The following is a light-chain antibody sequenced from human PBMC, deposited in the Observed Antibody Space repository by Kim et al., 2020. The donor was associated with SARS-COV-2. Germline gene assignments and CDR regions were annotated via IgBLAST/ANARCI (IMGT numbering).Light chain of an antibody. CDR1: QGISSS. CDR2: SAS. J-gene: IGKJ4*01. CDR3: QQLKTYPRT. Sequence: ASVGDRVTITCRASQGISSSLAWYQQEPEKAPKLLIHSASNLESGVPSRFSGSGSGTDFTLIISSLQPEDFATYYCQQLKTYPRTFGGGTKVDIK. V-gene: IGKV1-9*01.